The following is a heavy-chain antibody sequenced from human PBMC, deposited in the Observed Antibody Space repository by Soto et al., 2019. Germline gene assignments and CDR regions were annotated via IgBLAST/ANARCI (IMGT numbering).Heavy chain of an antibody. J-gene: IGHJ4*02. CDR1: GFTFSSYS. D-gene: IGHD6-6*01. V-gene: IGHV3-15*01. Sequence: GGSLRLSCAASGFTFSSYSMNWVRQAPGKGLEWVGRIKSKTDGGTTDYAAPVKGRFTISRDDSKNTLYLQMNSLKTEDTAVYYCTTLVAARPEDYWGQGTLVTVSS. CDR2: IKSKTDGGTT. CDR3: TTLVAARPEDY.